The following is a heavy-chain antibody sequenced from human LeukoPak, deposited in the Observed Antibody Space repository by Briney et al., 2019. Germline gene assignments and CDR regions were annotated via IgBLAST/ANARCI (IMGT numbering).Heavy chain of an antibody. CDR3: ARDGSNWSNDYYHGVDV. CDR1: GGSISSYY. CDR2: IYYSGSA. D-gene: IGHD4-11*01. J-gene: IGHJ6*02. Sequence: SETLSLTCTVSGGSISSYYWSWIRQPPGKGLEWLGYIYYSGSATYNPSLKSRVTISVDTSKNQFSLKLSSVTAADTAVYYCARDGSNWSNDYYHGVDVWGQGTTVTVSS. V-gene: IGHV4-59*01.